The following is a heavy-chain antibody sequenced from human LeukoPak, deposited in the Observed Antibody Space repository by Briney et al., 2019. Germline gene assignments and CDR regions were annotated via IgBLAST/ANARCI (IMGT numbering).Heavy chain of an antibody. V-gene: IGHV4-59*01. D-gene: IGHD5-24*01. J-gene: IGHJ5*02. CDR1: GGSISGYY. CDR2: IHYSGST. CDR3: ARDNSVRDEAWWFNP. Sequence: SETLSLTCSVSGGSISGYYWSWIRQPPGKGLEWIGYIHYSGSTNYNPSLKSRVTISVDTSKNQFSLKLSSVTAADTAVYYCARDNSVRDEAWWFNPWGQGTLVTVSS.